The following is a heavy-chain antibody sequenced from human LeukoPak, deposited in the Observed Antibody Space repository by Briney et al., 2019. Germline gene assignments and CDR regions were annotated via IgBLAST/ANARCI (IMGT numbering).Heavy chain of an antibody. CDR1: GFTFSSYA. V-gene: IGHV3-30-3*01. Sequence: GRSLRLSCAASGFTFSSYAAHWVRQAPGKGLEWVAVISYDGSNKYYADSAKGRFTISRDNSKNTLYLQMNSLRAEDTAVYYCAREPLYNNGWQRHFDSWGQGTLVTVSS. CDR2: ISYDGSNK. D-gene: IGHD6-19*01. CDR3: AREPLYNNGWQRHFDS. J-gene: IGHJ4*02.